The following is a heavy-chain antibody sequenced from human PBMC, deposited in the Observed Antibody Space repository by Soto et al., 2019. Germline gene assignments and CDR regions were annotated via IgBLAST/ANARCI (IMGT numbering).Heavy chain of an antibody. Sequence: ASVKVSCKASGYTFTGYYMHWVRQAPGQGLEWVGWINPNSGGTNYAQKFQGWVTMTRDTSISTAYMELSRLRSDDTAVYYCARGAGYSYGYEYNWFDPWGQGTLVTVSS. CDR3: ARGAGYSYGYEYNWFDP. CDR2: INPNSGGT. J-gene: IGHJ5*02. V-gene: IGHV1-2*04. CDR1: GYTFTGYY. D-gene: IGHD5-18*01.